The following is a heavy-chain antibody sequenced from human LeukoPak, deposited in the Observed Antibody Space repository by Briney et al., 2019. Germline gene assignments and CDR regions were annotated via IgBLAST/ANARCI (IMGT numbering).Heavy chain of an antibody. V-gene: IGHV1-46*01. Sequence: ASVKVSCKASGYTFTGYYMHWVRQAPGQGLEWMGIINPSGGSTSYAQKFQVRVTMTRDMSTSTVYMELSSLRSEDTAVYYCARQVRVGNNYFDPWGQGTLVTVSS. CDR3: ARQVRVGNNYFDP. CDR1: GYTFTGYY. CDR2: INPSGGST. J-gene: IGHJ5*02. D-gene: IGHD1-26*01.